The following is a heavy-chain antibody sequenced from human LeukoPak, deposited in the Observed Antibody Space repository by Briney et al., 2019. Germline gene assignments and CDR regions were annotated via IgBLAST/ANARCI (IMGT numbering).Heavy chain of an antibody. Sequence: PSETLSLTCAVSGGSISSSNWWSWVRQPPGKGLEWIGEIYHSGSTNYNPSLKSRVTISVDKSKNQFSLKLSSVTAADTAVYYCARDGNPSSGWGNEYFQHWGQGTLVTVSS. CDR2: IYHSGST. D-gene: IGHD6-19*01. CDR3: ARDGNPSSGWGNEYFQH. CDR1: GGSISSSNW. V-gene: IGHV4-4*02. J-gene: IGHJ1*01.